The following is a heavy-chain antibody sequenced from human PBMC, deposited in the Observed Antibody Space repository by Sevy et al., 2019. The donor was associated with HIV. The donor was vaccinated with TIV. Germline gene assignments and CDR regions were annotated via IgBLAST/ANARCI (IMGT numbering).Heavy chain of an antibody. D-gene: IGHD2-2*01. CDR2: IYSAGTT. V-gene: IGHV3-53*01. CDR3: ARIKGASSSYAMDV. CDR1: GLTVGSLS. Sequence: GGSLRLSCVASGLTVGSLSINWVRQAPGKGLEWVSLIYSAGTTFYSDSGKGRFTISRDKSNNTLDLQMNSLRAEDTAIYYCARIKGASSSYAMDVWGQGTTVTVSS. J-gene: IGHJ6*02.